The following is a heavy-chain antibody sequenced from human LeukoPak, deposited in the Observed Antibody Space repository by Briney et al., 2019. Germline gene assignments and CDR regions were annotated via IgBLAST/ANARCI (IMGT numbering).Heavy chain of an antibody. Sequence: GESLKISCKGSGYRFTTYWIGRVRQMPGKGLEWMGIIYPGDSDTRYSPSFQGQVTISADKSITTAYLQWNSLKASDTAMYYCARQTGDNAFDIWGRGTMVTVSS. V-gene: IGHV5-51*01. CDR3: ARQTGDNAFDI. J-gene: IGHJ3*02. CDR1: GYRFTTYW. CDR2: IYPGDSDT. D-gene: IGHD7-27*01.